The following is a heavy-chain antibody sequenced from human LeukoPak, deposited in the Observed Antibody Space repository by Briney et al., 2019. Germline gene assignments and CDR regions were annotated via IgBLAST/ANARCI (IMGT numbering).Heavy chain of an antibody. V-gene: IGHV3-15*01. CDR1: GFTFSDAW. CDR3: TTRRQDGC. Sequence: GGSLRLSCVGSGFTFSDAWISWVRQAPGKGLEWVGRIKSKIDGGTIDYAAPVKGRFTISRDDSRNTLYLQMNSLKAEDTAVYYCTTRRQDGCWGQGTLVTVS. J-gene: IGHJ4*02. CDR2: IKSKIDGGTI. D-gene: IGHD6-25*01.